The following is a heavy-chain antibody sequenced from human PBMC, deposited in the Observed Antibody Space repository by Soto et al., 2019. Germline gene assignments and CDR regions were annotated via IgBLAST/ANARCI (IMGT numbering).Heavy chain of an antibody. CDR3: AIKGGNIAAAPFDP. Sequence: EVQLLESGGGLVQPGGSLRLSCAASGFTFTSYAMSWVRQAPGKGLEWVSAISDSGGRTYYADSVKGRFTISRDNSKNTLFLQMSSLRAEDTAVYYCAIKGGNIAAAPFDPWGQGILVTVSS. J-gene: IGHJ5*02. V-gene: IGHV3-23*01. CDR2: ISDSGGRT. CDR1: GFTFTSYA. D-gene: IGHD6-13*01.